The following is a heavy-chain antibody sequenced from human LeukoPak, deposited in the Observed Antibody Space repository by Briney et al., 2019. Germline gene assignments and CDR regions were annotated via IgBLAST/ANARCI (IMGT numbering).Heavy chain of an antibody. CDR1: GFTFSSYW. Sequence: GGSLRLSCAASGFTFSSYWMHWVRQAPGKGLVWVSRINTDGSSTSYADSVKGRFTISRDNAKNTLYLQMNSLRAEDTAVYYCARDTTPILAVAGPQDFDYWGQGTLVTVSS. V-gene: IGHV3-74*01. CDR3: ARDTTPILAVAGPQDFDY. CDR2: INTDGSST. D-gene: IGHD6-19*01. J-gene: IGHJ4*02.